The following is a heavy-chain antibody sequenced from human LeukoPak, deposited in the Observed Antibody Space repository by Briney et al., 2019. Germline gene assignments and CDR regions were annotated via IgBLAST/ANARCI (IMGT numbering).Heavy chain of an antibody. CDR1: GFTFSSYV. D-gene: IGHD3-22*01. V-gene: IGHV3-23*01. J-gene: IGHJ4*02. CDR2: ISGSGGST. CDR3: AREVNYYDSSGHFDY. Sequence: GGSLRLSCAASGFTFSSYVMSWVRQAPGKGLEWVSSISGSGGSTYYADSVRGRFTISRDNAKNSLYLQMNSLRAEDTAVYYCAREVNYYDSSGHFDYWGQGTLVTVSS.